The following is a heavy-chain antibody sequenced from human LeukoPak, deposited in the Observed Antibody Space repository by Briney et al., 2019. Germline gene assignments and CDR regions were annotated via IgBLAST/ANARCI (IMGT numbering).Heavy chain of an antibody. V-gene: IGHV1-69*13. D-gene: IGHD2-15*01. Sequence: ASVTVSCKASGGTFSSYAISWVRQAPGQGLEWMGGIIPIFGTANYAQKFQGRVTITADESTSTAYMELSSLRSEDTAVYYCASGIVVVVAATPVVAFDIWGQGTMVTVSS. J-gene: IGHJ3*02. CDR3: ASGIVVVVAATPVVAFDI. CDR2: IIPIFGTA. CDR1: GGTFSSYA.